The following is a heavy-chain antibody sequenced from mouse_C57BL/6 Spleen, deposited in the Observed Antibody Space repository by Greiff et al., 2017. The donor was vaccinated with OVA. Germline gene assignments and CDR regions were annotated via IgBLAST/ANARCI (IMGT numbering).Heavy chain of an antibody. CDR2: IYPGSGST. J-gene: IGHJ2*01. D-gene: IGHD2-2*01. CDR1: GYTFTSYW. V-gene: IGHV1-55*01. Sequence: QVQLQQPGAELVKPGASVKMSCTASGYTFTSYWITWVKQRPGQGLEWIGDIYPGSGSTNYNEKFKGKATLTADKSSSTAYMQLSRLTSEDSAIYYWARPGYDGSWFAYWGQGTTLTVSS. CDR3: ARPGYDGSWFAY.